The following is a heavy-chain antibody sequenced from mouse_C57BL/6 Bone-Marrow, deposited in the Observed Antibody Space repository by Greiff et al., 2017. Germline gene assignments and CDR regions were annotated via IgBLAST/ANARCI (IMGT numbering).Heavy chain of an antibody. Sequence: EVHLVESGGGLVKPGGSLKLSCAASGFTFSSYTMSWVRQTPEKRLQWVAAISGGGGNTYYPASVKGRFTISRDNDKNILYLQMSRLRSEDTALYYCSRQVTTVLATKYFDVWGTGTTVTVSS. CDR1: GFTFSSYT. CDR3: SRQVTTVLATKYFDV. J-gene: IGHJ1*03. D-gene: IGHD1-1*01. CDR2: ISGGGGNT. V-gene: IGHV5-9*01.